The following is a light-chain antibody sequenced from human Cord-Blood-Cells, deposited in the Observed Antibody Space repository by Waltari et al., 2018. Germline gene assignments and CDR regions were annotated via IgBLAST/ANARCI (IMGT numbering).Light chain of an antibody. CDR2: DVS. Sequence: QSALTQPASVSGSPGQSITISCPGTSSDVGGYNYVSWYQQHPGKAPKLMIYDVSNRPSGVSNRFSGSKSGNMASLTISGLQAEDEADYYCSSYTSSSTLVFGGGTKLTVL. V-gene: IGLV2-14*01. J-gene: IGLJ3*02. CDR1: SSDVGGYNY. CDR3: SSYTSSSTLV.